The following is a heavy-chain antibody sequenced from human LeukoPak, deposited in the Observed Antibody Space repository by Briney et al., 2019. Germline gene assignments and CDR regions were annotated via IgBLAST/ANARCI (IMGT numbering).Heavy chain of an antibody. J-gene: IGHJ3*02. CDR1: GFTFSSYW. CDR2: INSDGSST. V-gene: IGHV3-74*01. D-gene: IGHD3-16*02. Sequence: GGSLRPSCAASGFTFSSYWMHWVRQAPGKGLVWVSRINSDGSSTSYADSVKGRFTISRDNAKNTLYLQMNSLRAEDTAVYYCARERHSPSFYDYVWGSYLSIWGQGTMVTVSS. CDR3: ARERHSPSFYDYVWGSYLSI.